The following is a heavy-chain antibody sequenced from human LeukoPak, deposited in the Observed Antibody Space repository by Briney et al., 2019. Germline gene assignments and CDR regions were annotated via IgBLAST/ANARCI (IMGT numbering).Heavy chain of an antibody. CDR1: GFTFSSYA. V-gene: IGHV3-23*01. CDR2: ISGSGGST. J-gene: IGHJ4*02. Sequence: PGGSLRLSCAGTGFTFSSYALHWVRQAPGKGLEWVSAISGSGGSTYYADSVKGRFTISRDNSKNTLYLQMNSLRAEDTAVYYCAKSGWEETYYFDYWGQGTLVTVSS. CDR3: AKSGWEETYYFDY. D-gene: IGHD1-26*01.